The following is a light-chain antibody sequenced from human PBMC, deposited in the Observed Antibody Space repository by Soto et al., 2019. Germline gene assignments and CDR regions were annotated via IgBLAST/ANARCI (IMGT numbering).Light chain of an antibody. CDR3: QQYDNPPPL. J-gene: IGKJ2*01. V-gene: IGKV1-33*01. Sequence: DIQMTQSPSSLSASVGDRVTITCQASQDISNYLNWYQQKPGKAPKLLIYDASNLETGVPSRFSGSGSGTDFTFTISSLQPEDIATYYCQQYDNPPPLFGRGTKLEIK. CDR2: DAS. CDR1: QDISNY.